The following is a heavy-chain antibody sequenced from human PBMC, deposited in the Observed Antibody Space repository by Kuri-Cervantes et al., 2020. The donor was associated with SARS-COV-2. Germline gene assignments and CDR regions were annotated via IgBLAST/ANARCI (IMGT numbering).Heavy chain of an antibody. Sequence: ASVKVSCKASVYTFTSYYMHWVRQAPGQGLEWMGIINPSGGSTSYAQKFQGRVTMTRDTSTSTVYMELSSLRSEDTAVYYCAREGRNIDYYYGMDVWGQGTTVTVSS. CDR2: INPSGGST. J-gene: IGHJ6*02. D-gene: IGHD1-14*01. CDR1: VYTFTSYY. V-gene: IGHV1-46*01. CDR3: AREGRNIDYYYGMDV.